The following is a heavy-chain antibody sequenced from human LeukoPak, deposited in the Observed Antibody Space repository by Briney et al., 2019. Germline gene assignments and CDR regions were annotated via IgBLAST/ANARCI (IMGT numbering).Heavy chain of an antibody. V-gene: IGHV4-34*01. D-gene: IGHD4-23*01. Sequence: SETLSLTCAVYGGSFSGYYWSWIRQPPGKGLEWIGEVNHSGRTNYNPSLKSRVTMSVDTSKNQFSLNLSSVTAADTAVYYCARVDGGGVDYWGQGTLVTVSS. J-gene: IGHJ4*02. CDR2: VNHSGRT. CDR1: GGSFSGYY. CDR3: ARVDGGGVDY.